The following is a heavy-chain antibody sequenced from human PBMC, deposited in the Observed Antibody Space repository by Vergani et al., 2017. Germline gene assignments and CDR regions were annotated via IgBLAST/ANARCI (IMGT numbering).Heavy chain of an antibody. V-gene: IGHV5-51*03. D-gene: IGHD2-2*01. CDR3: ARVDCSSTSCYDYYYYMDV. J-gene: IGHJ6*03. CDR1: GYSFTSYW. Sequence: EVQLVQSGAEVKKPGESLKISCKGSGYSFTSYWIGWVRQMPGKGLEWMGIIYPGDSDTRYSPSFQGQVTISADKSISTAYLQWSSLRSEDTAVYYCARVDCSSTSCYDYYYYMDVWGKGTTVTVSS. CDR2: IYPGDSDT.